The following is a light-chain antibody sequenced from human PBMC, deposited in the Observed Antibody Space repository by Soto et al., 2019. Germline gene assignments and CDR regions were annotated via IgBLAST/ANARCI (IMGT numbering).Light chain of an antibody. J-gene: IGKJ5*01. CDR1: QSFRGL. CDR3: QQRHMRPIT. Sequence: EVVLTQSPVTLSLSPGERATLSCRASQSFRGLLAWYQQKPGQAPRLLIYDAYNRATGIPPRFSGSGSGTDFTLTISSLEPEDSAVYYCQQRHMRPITFGQGTRLESK. V-gene: IGKV3-11*01. CDR2: DAY.